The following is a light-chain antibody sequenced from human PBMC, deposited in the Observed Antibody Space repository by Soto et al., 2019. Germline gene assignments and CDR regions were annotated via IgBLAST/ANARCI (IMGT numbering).Light chain of an antibody. J-gene: IGKJ1*01. CDR2: DVS. CDR1: QGVNSW. Sequence: DNQLTQSPSSLSASVGDRVTITCRASQGVNSWLAWFQQKPGMAPKLLIYDVSSLQRGVPSRFSGSGSGTEFTLTISSLQPEDVATYYCQQSNNPPISFGQGTKVDIK. V-gene: IGKV1-12*01. CDR3: QQSNNPPIS.